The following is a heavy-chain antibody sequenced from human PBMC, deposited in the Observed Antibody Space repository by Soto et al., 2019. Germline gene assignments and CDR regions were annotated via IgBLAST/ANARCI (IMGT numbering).Heavy chain of an antibody. V-gene: IGHV4-30-4*01. CDR2: IYYSGST. D-gene: IGHD3-10*01. J-gene: IGHJ4*02. Sequence: QVQLQESGPGLVKPSQTLSLTCAVSGGSISSDDYYWSWIRQPPGKGPEWIGYIYYSGSTYYNPSLKSRVRISVDTSKHQFSLKLRSVTAADTAVYYWARGYYYESGRIWGQGTLVTVSS. CDR1: GGSISSDDYY. CDR3: ARGYYYESGRI.